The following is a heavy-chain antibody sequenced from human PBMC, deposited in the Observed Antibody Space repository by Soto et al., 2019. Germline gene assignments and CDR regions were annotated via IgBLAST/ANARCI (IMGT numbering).Heavy chain of an antibody. V-gene: IGHV4-4*02. CDR2: IYHSGST. D-gene: IGHD3-22*01. J-gene: IGHJ4*02. CDR1: GGSISSSNW. CDR3: ASSYDSSGYYSFYFDY. Sequence: QVQLQESGPGLVKPSGTLSLTCAVSGGSISSSNWWSWVRQPPGKGLEWMGEIYHSGSTNYNPSLKSRVTIAVDKSKNQFSLKLSSVTAADTAVYYCASSYDSSGYYSFYFDYWGQGTLVTVSS.